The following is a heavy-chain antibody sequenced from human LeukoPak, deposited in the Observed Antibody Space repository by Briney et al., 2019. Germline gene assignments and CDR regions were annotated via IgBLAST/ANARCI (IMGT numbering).Heavy chain of an antibody. CDR3: AKLVDTAMVPIDY. CDR2: IYYSGST. J-gene: IGHJ4*02. CDR1: GGSVSSYY. Sequence: NPSETLSLTCTVSGGSVSSYYWSWIRQPPGKGLEWIGYIYYSGSTNYNPSLKSRVTISVDTSKNQFSLKLSSVTAADTAVYYCAKLVDTAMVPIDYWGQGTLVTVSS. D-gene: IGHD5-18*01. V-gene: IGHV4-59*02.